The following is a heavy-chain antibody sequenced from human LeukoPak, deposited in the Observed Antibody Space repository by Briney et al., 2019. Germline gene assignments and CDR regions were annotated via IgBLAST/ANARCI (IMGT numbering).Heavy chain of an antibody. CDR2: ISSSSSTI. CDR3: AREAPSYYDSSGYN. V-gene: IGHV3-48*01. Sequence: PGGSLRLSCAASGFTFSSYSMNWVRKAPGKGLEWVSYISSSSSTIYYADSVKGRFTISRDNAKNPLYLQMNSLRAEDTAVYYCAREAPSYYDSSGYNWGQGTLVTVSS. D-gene: IGHD3-22*01. CDR1: GFTFSSYS. J-gene: IGHJ4*02.